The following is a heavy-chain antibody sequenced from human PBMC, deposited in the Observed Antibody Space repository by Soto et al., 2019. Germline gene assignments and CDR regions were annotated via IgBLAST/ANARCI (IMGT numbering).Heavy chain of an antibody. J-gene: IGHJ4*02. CDR3: ARLVYDTRLNYMYFDF. D-gene: IGHD3-10*01. Sequence: SETLSLTCAVSGVSISSGNWWTWVRQSPQRGLEYIGEIFHDGTADYYPSFERRVAISVDTSKNQFSLKLTSVTAADTAIYFCARLVYDTRLNYMYFDFWGQGTLVTVSS. CDR2: IFHDGTA. CDR1: GVSISSGNW. V-gene: IGHV4-4*02.